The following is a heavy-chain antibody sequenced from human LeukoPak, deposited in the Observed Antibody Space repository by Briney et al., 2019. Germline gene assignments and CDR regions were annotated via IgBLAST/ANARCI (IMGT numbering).Heavy chain of an antibody. J-gene: IGHJ4*02. CDR1: GFTFSSYS. D-gene: IGHD3-10*01. V-gene: IGHV3-15*01. CDR2: IKSKTDGGTT. CDR3: TTYYGSTAWIDY. Sequence: GGSLRLSCAASGFTFSSYSMSWVRQAPGKGLEWVGRIKSKTDGGTTDYAASVQGRFTISRDDSKNTLYLQMNSLKTVDTAVYYCTTYYGSTAWIDYWGQGTLVTVSS.